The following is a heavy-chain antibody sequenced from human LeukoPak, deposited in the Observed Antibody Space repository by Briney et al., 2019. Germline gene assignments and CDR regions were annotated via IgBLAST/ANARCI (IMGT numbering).Heavy chain of an antibody. Sequence: PGGSLRLSCAASGFNFSTYCMHWVRQAPGKGPMWVSRICPDGTVTNYADSVKARFSISRDNARNTVYLQMNSLRAEDTAVYYCVRDFRSADYWGQGTLVTVSS. CDR2: ICPDGTVT. CDR1: GFNFSTYC. J-gene: IGHJ4*02. V-gene: IGHV3-74*01. CDR3: VRDFRSADY.